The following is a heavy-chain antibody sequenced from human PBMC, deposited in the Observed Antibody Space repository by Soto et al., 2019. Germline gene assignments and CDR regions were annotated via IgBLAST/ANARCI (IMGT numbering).Heavy chain of an antibody. J-gene: IGHJ2*01. V-gene: IGHV6-1*01. D-gene: IGHD6-25*01. Sequence: QVPLQQSGPGLVKPSQTLSLTCVVSGDSVSSDSAAWNWVRQSPSRGLEWLGRTYYRSKWYKDYAISVKSRITIHPDTSKNQFSLQLNSVTPEDTAVYYCTGSRGAGGYGYVDLWGRGTLVTVSS. CDR3: TGSRGAGGYGYVDL. CDR2: TYYRSKWYK. CDR1: GDSVSSDSAA.